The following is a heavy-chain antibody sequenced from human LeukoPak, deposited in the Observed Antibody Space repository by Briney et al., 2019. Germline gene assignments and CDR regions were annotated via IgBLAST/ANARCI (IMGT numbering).Heavy chain of an antibody. D-gene: IGHD6-19*01. J-gene: IGHJ4*02. CDR2: ISGYNGDT. CDR1: GYSFTSFG. CDR3: ARDQKVGLTYSSGWLDY. V-gene: IGHV1-18*01. Sequence: ASVKVSCKSSGYSFTSFGVSWVRQAPGQGLEWMGWISGYNGDTIFAQKLQGRVALTTDTSTSTSYLELRGLRSGDTAVYYCARDQKVGLTYSSGWLDYWGQGTLVTVSS.